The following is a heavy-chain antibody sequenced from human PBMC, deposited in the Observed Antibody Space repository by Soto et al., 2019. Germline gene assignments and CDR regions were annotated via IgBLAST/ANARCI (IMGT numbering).Heavy chain of an antibody. V-gene: IGHV3-73*01. J-gene: IGHJ6*03. D-gene: IGHD3-3*01. CDR1: GFTFSGSA. CDR2: IRSRGNNYAT. CDR3: STQASDFWRGYPQYHMDV. Sequence: EVQLVESGGGLVQPGGSLTLSCAASGFTFSGSALHWVRHPSGRGLEWVGRIRSRGNNYATAYAASMDGRFTIARDDSTNTAYLQYNSLTTEDTAVYYCSTQASDFWRGYPQYHMDVWGKGTTVTVS.